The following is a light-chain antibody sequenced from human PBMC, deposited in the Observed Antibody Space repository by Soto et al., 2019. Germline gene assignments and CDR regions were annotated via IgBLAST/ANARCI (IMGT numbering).Light chain of an antibody. Sequence: QPVLTQSSSASASLGASVKLTCTLSSGHSSYAIAWHQQQPEKGPRYLMHLHSDGSHRKGDGIPDPYSGSSPGAERYLTISSIQSEEEDASYCQTWGTGIRVFGRGTKVTVL. CDR3: QTWGTGIRV. V-gene: IGLV4-69*01. CDR1: SGHSSYA. CDR2: LHSDGSH. J-gene: IGLJ3*02.